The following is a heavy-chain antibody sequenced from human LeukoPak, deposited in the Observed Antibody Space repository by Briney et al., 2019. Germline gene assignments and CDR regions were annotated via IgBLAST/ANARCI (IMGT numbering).Heavy chain of an antibody. Sequence: GGSLRLSCVASGFTFSNYAMHWVRQAPGQGLEWVAVISYDGSNKYYADSVKGRFTISRDNSKNTLYLQMNSLRAEDTAVYYCAKISSSSGPPDYWGQGTLVTVSS. J-gene: IGHJ4*02. CDR1: GFTFSNYA. CDR2: ISYDGSNK. D-gene: IGHD6-6*01. CDR3: AKISSSSGPPDY. V-gene: IGHV3-30-3*02.